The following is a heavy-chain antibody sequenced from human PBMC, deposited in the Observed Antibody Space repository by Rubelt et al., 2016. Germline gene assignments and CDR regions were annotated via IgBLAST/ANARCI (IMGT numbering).Heavy chain of an antibody. CDR1: GFTFSSYS. J-gene: IGHJ4*02. D-gene: IGHD2-2*01. CDR3: ARDAPGAAASTDY. Sequence: AASGFTFSSYSMNWVRQAPGKGLEWISYITSSSGTIFYADSVKGRFTISRDNAKNSLYLQMHSLRAEDTAVYYCARDAPGAAASTDYWGQGTLVTVSS. V-gene: IGHV3-48*01. CDR2: ITSSSGTI.